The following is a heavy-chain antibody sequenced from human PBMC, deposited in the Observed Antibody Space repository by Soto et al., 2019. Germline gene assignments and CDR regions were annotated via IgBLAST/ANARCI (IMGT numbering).Heavy chain of an antibody. CDR3: TREGSAPYYYYAMDA. CDR2: INTHNGNT. V-gene: IGHV1-18*01. Sequence: QVQLEQSAPEVKKPGASVKVSCKASGYTFTTYGISWVRQAPGEGLEWLGWINTHNGNTNYAQNLQGRVFMTADTSTNTAYMELRCLRSDDTAIYYCTREGSAPYYYYAMDAWGQGTTVTVSS. J-gene: IGHJ6*02. CDR1: GYTFTTYG. D-gene: IGHD3-10*01.